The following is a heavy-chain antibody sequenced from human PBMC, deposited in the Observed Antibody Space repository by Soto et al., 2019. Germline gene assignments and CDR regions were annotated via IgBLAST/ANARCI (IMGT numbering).Heavy chain of an antibody. J-gene: IGHJ6*02. CDR2: IIPIFGTA. V-gene: IGHV1-69*01. Sequence: QVQLVQSGAEVKKPGSSVKVSCKASGGTFSSYAISWVRQAPGQGLEWMGGIIPIFGTANYAQKFQGRVTITADESTSTAYMELSSLRSEDTAVYYCATRTRLPHYYCYGGMDVWGQGTTVTVSS. CDR1: GGTFSSYA. CDR3: ATRTRLPHYYCYGGMDV.